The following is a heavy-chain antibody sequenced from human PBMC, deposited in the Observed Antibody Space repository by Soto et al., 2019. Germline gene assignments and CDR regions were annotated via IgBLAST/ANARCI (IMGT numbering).Heavy chain of an antibody. CDR2: IFSSGST. Sequence: EQLQESGPGLVKPSETLSLTCTVSGDSISSFYWTWIRQPPGKGLEWVGYIFSSGSTNYNPSLKSRVTISVDTSENQFSLKLTSVTAADTAVYYCARVGYCSSTPCWPIGYFEYWGQGTLVTVSS. D-gene: IGHD2-2*01. J-gene: IGHJ4*02. CDR1: GDSISSFY. CDR3: ARVGYCSSTPCWPIGYFEY. V-gene: IGHV4-59*01.